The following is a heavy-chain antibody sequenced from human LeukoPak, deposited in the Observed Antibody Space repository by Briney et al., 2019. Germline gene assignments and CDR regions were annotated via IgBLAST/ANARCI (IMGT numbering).Heavy chain of an antibody. V-gene: IGHV3-23*01. D-gene: IGHD7-27*01. CDR2: ITTSDGNT. CDR3: AKDGGLWVSAHWGDS. CDR1: GFTFSSYT. J-gene: IGHJ4*02. Sequence: GGSLRPSCAASGFTFSSYTMSWVRQAPGKGLEWVSTITTSDGNTYYADPVKGRFTVSRDNSKNTLFLQMNSLRAEDTAVYYCAKDGGLWVSAHWGDSWGRGTLVTVSS.